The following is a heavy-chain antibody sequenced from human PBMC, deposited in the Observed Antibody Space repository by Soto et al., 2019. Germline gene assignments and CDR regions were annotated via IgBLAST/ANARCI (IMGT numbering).Heavy chain of an antibody. V-gene: IGHV4-4*02. CDR1: GDSINNNEW. Sequence: QVQLQESGPGLVKPSGTLSLTCAVSGDSINNNEWWSWVRQPPGKGLEWLGEIYHNGNTTYNPSLQRRVTISVDKSKNQFSLKLSSVTTTDTAIYYCTRDLKSSSLYWGQGILVTVSS. CDR3: TRDLKSSSLY. D-gene: IGHD6-6*01. CDR2: IYHNGNT. J-gene: IGHJ4*02.